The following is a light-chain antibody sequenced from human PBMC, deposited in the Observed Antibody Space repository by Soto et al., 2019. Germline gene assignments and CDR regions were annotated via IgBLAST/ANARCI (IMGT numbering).Light chain of an antibody. J-gene: IGKJ1*01. CDR3: QQYGSSLTWT. CDR2: GAS. CDR1: QSVSSSY. Sequence: EIVLTQSPGTLALSPGERPTLSCRASQSVSSSYLAWYQQKPGQAPRLLIYGASSRATGIPDRFSGSGSGTDFTLTISRLEPEDFAVYYCQQYGSSLTWTFGQGTKVDIK. V-gene: IGKV3-20*01.